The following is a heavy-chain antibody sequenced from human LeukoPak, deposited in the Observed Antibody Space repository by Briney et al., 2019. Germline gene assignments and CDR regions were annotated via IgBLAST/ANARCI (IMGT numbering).Heavy chain of an antibody. CDR2: IYHSGST. D-gene: IGHD5-12*01. V-gene: IGHV4-59*12. Sequence: SETLSLTCTVSGGSISSYYWSWIRQPPGKGLEWIGYIYHSGSTYYNPSLKSRVTISVDRSKNQFSLKLSSVAAADTAVYYCARDLGYDFEGAFDIWGQGTMVTVSS. CDR1: GGSISSYY. J-gene: IGHJ3*02. CDR3: ARDLGYDFEGAFDI.